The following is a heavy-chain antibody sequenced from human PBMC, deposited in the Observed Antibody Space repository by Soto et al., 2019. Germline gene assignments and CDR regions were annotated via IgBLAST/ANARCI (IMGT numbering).Heavy chain of an antibody. Sequence: QVQLQKWGAGLLKPSETLSLTCAVYGGSFSGYDWSWIRQPPGKGLEWIGEINHSGSTNYNPSLKSRVTISVDTSKNQFSLKLSSVTAADTAVYYCARGKGVRGVLRPYYFDYWGQGTLVTVSS. CDR2: INHSGST. CDR1: GGSFSGYD. CDR3: ARGKGVRGVLRPYYFDY. D-gene: IGHD3-10*01. J-gene: IGHJ4*02. V-gene: IGHV4-34*01.